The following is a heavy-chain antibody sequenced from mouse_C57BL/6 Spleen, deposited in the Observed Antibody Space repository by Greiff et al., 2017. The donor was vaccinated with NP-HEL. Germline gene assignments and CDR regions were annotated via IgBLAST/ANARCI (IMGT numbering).Heavy chain of an antibody. CDR2: ISYSGST. CDR3: ARDYGYDERAWFAY. V-gene: IGHV3-1*01. D-gene: IGHD2-2*01. Sequence: EVKLMESGPGMVKPSQSLSLTCTVTGYSITSGYDWHWIRHFPGNKLEWMGYISYSGSTNYNPSLKSRISITHDTSKNHFFLKLNSVTTEDTATYYCARDYGYDERAWFAYWGQGTLVTVSA. CDR1: GYSITSGYD. J-gene: IGHJ3*01.